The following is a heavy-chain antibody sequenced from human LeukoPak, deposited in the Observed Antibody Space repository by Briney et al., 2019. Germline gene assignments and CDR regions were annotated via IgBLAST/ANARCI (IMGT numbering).Heavy chain of an antibody. CDR1: GFTFSSYA. CDR3: TRWRGGSYHFDY. V-gene: IGHV3-23*01. D-gene: IGHD1-26*01. J-gene: IGHJ4*02. CDR2: VTRSGDRT. Sequence: GGSLRLSCAASGFTFSSYALSWVRQAPGKVLEWGSAVTRSGDRTYYAASVKGRFNISRDNSKNPLYLLLNSLRAEDTAVYYCTRWRGGSYHFDYWGQGTLVTVSS.